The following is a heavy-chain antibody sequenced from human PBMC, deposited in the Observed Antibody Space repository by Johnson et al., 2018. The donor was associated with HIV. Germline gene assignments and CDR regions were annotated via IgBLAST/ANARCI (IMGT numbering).Heavy chain of an antibody. CDR3: ARDQDWGYYDTTAFDI. Sequence: QVLLVESGGGVVQPGRSLRLSCAASGITFSSYAMHWVRQAPGKGLEWVAVISYDGSNKYYADSVKGRFTISRDNSKNTLYLQMNSLRAEDTAVYYCARDQDWGYYDTTAFDIWGQGTMVTVSS. J-gene: IGHJ3*02. CDR1: GITFSSYA. CDR2: ISYDGSNK. V-gene: IGHV3-30*04. D-gene: IGHD3-16*01.